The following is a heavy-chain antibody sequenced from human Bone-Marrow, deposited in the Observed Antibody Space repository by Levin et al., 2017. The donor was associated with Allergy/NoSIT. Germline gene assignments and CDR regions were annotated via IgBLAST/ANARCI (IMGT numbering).Heavy chain of an antibody. D-gene: IGHD3-22*01. CDR1: GFIFDQHG. CDR2: INWNGDSI. CDR3: ARVRQDGYYESTGSYRVTLWYFDL. V-gene: IGHV3-20*04. Sequence: SGGSLRLSCAASGFIFDQHGMSWVRQAPGKGLEWVSGINWNGDSIDYADSVKGRFTISRDNGRNSLYLQMNGLRAADTALYYCARVRQDGYYESTGSYRVTLWYFDLWGRGTLVTVSS. J-gene: IGHJ2*01.